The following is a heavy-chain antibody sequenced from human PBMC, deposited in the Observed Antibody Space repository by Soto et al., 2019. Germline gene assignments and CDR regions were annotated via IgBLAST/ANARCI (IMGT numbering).Heavy chain of an antibody. Sequence: GPTLVNPTQTLTLTCTFSGFSLSTSGVGVGWIRQPPGKALEWLALIYWNDDKRYSPSLKSRLTITKDTSKNQVVLTMTNMDPVDTATYYCAHRPYSYDFWSGYYSDWFDPWGQGTLVTVSS. D-gene: IGHD3-3*01. CDR1: GFSLSTSGVG. CDR3: AHRPYSYDFWSGYYSDWFDP. J-gene: IGHJ5*02. V-gene: IGHV2-5*01. CDR2: IYWNDDK.